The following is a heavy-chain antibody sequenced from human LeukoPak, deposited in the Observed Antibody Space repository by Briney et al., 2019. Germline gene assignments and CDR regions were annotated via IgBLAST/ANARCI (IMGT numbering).Heavy chain of an antibody. CDR1: GYTFTSYD. D-gene: IGHD1-26*01. V-gene: IGHV1-8*03. J-gene: IGHJ4*02. CDR2: MNPNSGNT. Sequence: AASVKVSCKASGYTFTSYDINWVRQATGQGLEWMGWMNPNSGNTGYAQKFQGRVTITRNTSISTAYMELSSLRSEDTAVYYCARDSSYSGMDYWGQGTLVTASS. CDR3: ARDSSYSGMDY.